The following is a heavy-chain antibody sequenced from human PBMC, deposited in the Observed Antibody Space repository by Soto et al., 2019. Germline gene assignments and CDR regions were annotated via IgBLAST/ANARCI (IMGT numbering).Heavy chain of an antibody. CDR3: ARARLDTPALDY. D-gene: IGHD2-2*01. J-gene: IGHJ4*02. Sequence: GGSLRLSCAASGFTFRSYAMHWVRQAPGKGLEWVAAISYDGSNKYNADSVKGRFTISRDNSKNTLYLQMNSLRVEDTAVYYCARARLDTPALDYWGQGTLVTVSS. CDR2: ISYDGSNK. CDR1: GFTFRSYA. V-gene: IGHV3-30-3*01.